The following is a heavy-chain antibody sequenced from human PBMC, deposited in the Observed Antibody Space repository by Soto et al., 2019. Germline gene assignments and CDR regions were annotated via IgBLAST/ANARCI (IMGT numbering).Heavy chain of an antibody. CDR1: GFTFSSYA. Sequence: GQLLESGGGLVQPGGSPRLSCAASGFTFSSYAMSWVRQAPGKGLEWVSTISYSSSTTYYAESVKGRFTISRDNSKNTLYLQMNSLRADDTALYYCAKVIVGDTGARGLDFWGQGTLVTVSS. CDR3: AKVIVGDTGARGLDF. V-gene: IGHV3-23*01. D-gene: IGHD1-26*01. J-gene: IGHJ4*02. CDR2: ISYSSSTT.